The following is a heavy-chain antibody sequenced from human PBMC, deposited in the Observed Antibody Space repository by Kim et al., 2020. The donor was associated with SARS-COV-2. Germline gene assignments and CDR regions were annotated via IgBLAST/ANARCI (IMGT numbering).Heavy chain of an antibody. Sequence: GGSLRLSCAASRFTCSSYGLHWVRQAPGKGLEWVAVIWYDGSNKYHAESVKGPPTIPTENSKNTLYLQMNNPRAEDTAVYYCAKERRKYCSGRRCHLEYWGQGTLVTVSS. CDR3: AKERRKYCSGRRCHLEY. V-gene: IGHV3-33*06. D-gene: IGHD2-15*01. J-gene: IGHJ4*02. CDR2: IWYDGSNK. CDR1: RFTCSSYG.